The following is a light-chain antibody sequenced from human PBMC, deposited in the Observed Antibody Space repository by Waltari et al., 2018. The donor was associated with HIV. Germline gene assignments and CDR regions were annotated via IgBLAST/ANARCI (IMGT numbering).Light chain of an antibody. CDR2: SND. V-gene: IGLV1-44*01. CDR1: NSNIGSNT. J-gene: IGLJ2*01. CDR3: ASWDDSLNGVV. Sequence: QSVLTQPPSTSGTPGQRVTISCSGSNSNIGSNTVNWYQQVPGEAPKLLIYSNDQRPSGVPDRFSGSKSDTSASLAISGLQSEDETDYYCASWDDSLNGVVFGGGTKL.